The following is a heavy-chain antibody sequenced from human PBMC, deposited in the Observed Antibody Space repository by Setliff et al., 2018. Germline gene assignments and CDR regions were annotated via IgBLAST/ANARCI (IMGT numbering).Heavy chain of an antibody. V-gene: IGHV3-7*03. CDR1: GFTYNNCW. Sequence: QPGGSLRLSCGASGFTYNNCWVSWVRQAPGKGLEWLASINPDGSEKYYVDSVKGRFTISRDNAKNSLLLQMNSLRAEDTALYYCVSNPPRYCTGGICFDNGMDVWGQGTTVTVSS. D-gene: IGHD2-15*01. J-gene: IGHJ6*02. CDR2: INPDGSEK. CDR3: VSNPPRYCTGGICFDNGMDV.